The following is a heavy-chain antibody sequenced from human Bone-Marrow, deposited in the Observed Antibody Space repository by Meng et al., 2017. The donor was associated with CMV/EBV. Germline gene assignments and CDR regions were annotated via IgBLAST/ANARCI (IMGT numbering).Heavy chain of an antibody. CDR2: ISGSGGST. CDR1: GFTFSSYA. CDR3: AKLNGIVVAPAAIGAFDI. D-gene: IGHD2-2*02. V-gene: IGHV3-23*01. Sequence: GESLKISCAASGFTFSSYAMSWVRQAPGKGLEWVSAISGSGGSTYYADSVKGRFTISRDNSKNTLYLQMNSLRAEDTAVYYCAKLNGIVVAPAAIGAFDIWGQGTMVTVSS. J-gene: IGHJ3*02.